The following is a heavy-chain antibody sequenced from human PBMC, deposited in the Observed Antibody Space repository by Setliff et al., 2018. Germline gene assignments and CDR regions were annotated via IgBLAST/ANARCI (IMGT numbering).Heavy chain of an antibody. CDR2: IHYSGST. D-gene: IGHD6-19*01. CDR3: AGNPFNSGPPYYFDY. CDR1: GGSISSGSYY. J-gene: IGHJ4*02. Sequence: TLSLTCTVSGGSISSGSYYWGWIRQPPRKGLEWIGSIHYSGSTYYNPSLKSRVTISVDTSKNQFSLKLDSVIVADTAVYYCAGNPFNSGPPYYFDYWGQGTRVTVSS. V-gene: IGHV4-39*01.